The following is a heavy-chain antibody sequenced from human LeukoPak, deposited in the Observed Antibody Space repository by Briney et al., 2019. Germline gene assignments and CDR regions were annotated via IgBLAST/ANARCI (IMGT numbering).Heavy chain of an antibody. D-gene: IGHD2-2*01. CDR1: GGTFSSYA. CDR2: IIPIFSTA. J-gene: IGHJ5*02. V-gene: IGHV1-69*13. Sequence: SVKVSCKASGGTFSSYAISWVRQAPGQGLEWMGGIIPIFSTANYAQRFQGRVTITADESTSTAYMELSSLRSEDTAVYYCARETFPYCSSTSCYVRGWFDPWGQGTLVTVSS. CDR3: ARETFPYCSSTSCYVRGWFDP.